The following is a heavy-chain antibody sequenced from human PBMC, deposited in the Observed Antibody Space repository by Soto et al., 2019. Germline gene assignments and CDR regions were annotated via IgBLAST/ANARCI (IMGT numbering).Heavy chain of an antibody. Sequence: QVQLVESGGGVVQPERSQRLSCEASKFTFRTYVMHWVRQAPGKGLEWVALISFDGTNQYYADSVKGRFTISRDNSKNTRYLQMNSLRPEDTAVYYCAREMIPMIMGGMSAMDVW. J-gene: IGHJ6*01. CDR1: KFTFRTYV. CDR3: AREMIPMIMGGMSAMDV. D-gene: IGHD3-22*01. V-gene: IGHV3-30*04. CDR2: ISFDGTNQ.